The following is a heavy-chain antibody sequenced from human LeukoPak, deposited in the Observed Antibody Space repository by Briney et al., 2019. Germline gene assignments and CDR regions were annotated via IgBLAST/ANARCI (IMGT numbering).Heavy chain of an antibody. CDR3: AKDPDY. Sequence: GGSLTLSCAASGFTCSTYAMSWVRHAPGKGLEWVSAVSGSGGSTYCADSVKGRFTISRDNSKNTLYLQMNSLRAEDTAVYYCAKDPDYWGQGTLVTVSS. J-gene: IGHJ4*02. CDR1: GFTCSTYA. V-gene: IGHV3-23*01. CDR2: VSGSGGST.